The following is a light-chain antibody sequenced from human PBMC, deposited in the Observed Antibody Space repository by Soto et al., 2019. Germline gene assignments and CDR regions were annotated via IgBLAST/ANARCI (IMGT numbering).Light chain of an antibody. V-gene: IGKV1-5*01. CDR1: QSISNW. CDR2: DAS. Sequence: IQMTQSPSTLSASVGDRVTITCRASQSISNWVAWYQQKPGKAPKLLIHDASSLESGVPSRFSGRGSGTDFTLTISSLQPEDFATYYCLQDYNYPWTFGQGAKGDIK. J-gene: IGKJ1*01. CDR3: LQDYNYPWT.